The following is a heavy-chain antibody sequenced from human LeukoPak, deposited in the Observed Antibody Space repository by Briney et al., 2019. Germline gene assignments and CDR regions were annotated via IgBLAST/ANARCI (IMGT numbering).Heavy chain of an antibody. D-gene: IGHD4-17*01. CDR2: INWSGGRT. CDR3: ARESTVTTFWFDP. V-gene: IGHV3-20*04. Sequence: GGPLRLSCAASGFTFDDFGMSWVRQAPGKGLEWVSSINWSGGRTGYADSVKGRFIISRDNAKNSLYLQMNSLRAEDTALYYCARESTVTTFWFDPWGQGTLVTVSS. J-gene: IGHJ5*02. CDR1: GFTFDDFG.